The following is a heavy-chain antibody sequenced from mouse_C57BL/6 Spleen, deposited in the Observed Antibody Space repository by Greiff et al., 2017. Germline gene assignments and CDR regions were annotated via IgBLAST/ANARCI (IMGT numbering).Heavy chain of an antibody. CDR1: GFTFSDYY. D-gene: IGHD3-2*02. CDR3: ARGSSGYEAMDY. Sequence: EVMLVESEGGLVQPGSSMKLSCTASGFTFSDYYMAWVRQVPEKGLEWVANINYDGSSTYYLDSLKSRFIISRDNAKNILYLQMSSLKSEDTATYYCARGSSGYEAMDYWGQGTSVTVSS. CDR2: INYDGSST. J-gene: IGHJ4*01. V-gene: IGHV5-16*01.